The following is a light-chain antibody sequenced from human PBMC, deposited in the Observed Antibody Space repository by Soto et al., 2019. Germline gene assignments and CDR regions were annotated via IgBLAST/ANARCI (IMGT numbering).Light chain of an antibody. J-gene: IGKJ1*01. V-gene: IGKV3-15*01. CDR2: GAS. Sequence: EIVLTQSQATLSVFPLECDNLXGRASQSVSSNLAWYQHKPGQAPRLLIYGASIRATGIPARFSGSGSRTEFTLTISSLQSEDFAVYYCQQYKNWWTFGQGTKVDIK. CDR1: QSVSSN. CDR3: QQYKNWWT.